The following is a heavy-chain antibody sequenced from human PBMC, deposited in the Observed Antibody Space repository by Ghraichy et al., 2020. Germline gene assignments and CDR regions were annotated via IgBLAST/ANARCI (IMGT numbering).Heavy chain of an antibody. CDR3: ARGYSDGAGRTFDI. Sequence: GESLNISCAASGFTFSDYFMTWIRQAPGKGLEWVSYISFSGSPTTYADAVRGRFTISRDNAKSTLYLQMNSLRAEDTAVYYCARGYSDGAGRTFDIWGQGTLVTVSS. D-gene: IGHD5-18*01. CDR1: GFTFSDYF. CDR2: ISFSGSPT. V-gene: IGHV3-11*06. J-gene: IGHJ4*02.